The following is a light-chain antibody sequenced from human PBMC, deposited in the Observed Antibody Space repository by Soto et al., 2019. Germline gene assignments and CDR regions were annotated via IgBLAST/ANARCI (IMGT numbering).Light chain of an antibody. CDR3: QQYNNWPPWT. J-gene: IGKJ1*01. V-gene: IGKV3-15*01. Sequence: EIVMTQPPATLSVSPGERATLSCRASQSVSSNLAWNQQKPGQAPRLLIYGASTRATGIPARFSGSGSGTEFTLTISSLQSEDFAVYYCQQYNNWPPWTFGQGTKVEIK. CDR2: GAS. CDR1: QSVSSN.